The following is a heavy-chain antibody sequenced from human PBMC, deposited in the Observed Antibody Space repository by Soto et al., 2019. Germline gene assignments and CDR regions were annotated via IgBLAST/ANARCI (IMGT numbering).Heavy chain of an antibody. CDR3: AKDWTGDSCRGSGCLGS. V-gene: IGHV3-23*01. J-gene: IGHJ5*02. Sequence: EVHLLESGGGLVQPGGSLRLSCAASGFTFVTHAMSWVRQAPGKGLEWVSSIGANGAKTYYTDSVKGRFTISRDNSTNTLSLQMNRLRAEDTALYYCAKDWTGDSCRGSGCLGSWGQGTLVTVSS. D-gene: IGHD2-15*01. CDR1: GFTFVTHA. CDR2: IGANGAKT.